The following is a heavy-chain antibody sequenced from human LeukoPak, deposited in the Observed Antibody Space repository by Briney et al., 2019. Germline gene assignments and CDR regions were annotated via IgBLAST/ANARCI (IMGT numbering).Heavy chain of an antibody. Sequence: GRSLRLSCAASGFTFNSYAMSWVRQAPGKGLEWVAVISYDGSNKYYADSVKGRFTISRGNSKNTLYLQMNSLRAEDTAVYYCAADSDWAFHYWGQGTRVTVSS. J-gene: IGHJ4*02. D-gene: IGHD2-21*02. V-gene: IGHV3-30-3*01. CDR1: GFTFNSYA. CDR3: AADSDWAFHY. CDR2: ISYDGSNK.